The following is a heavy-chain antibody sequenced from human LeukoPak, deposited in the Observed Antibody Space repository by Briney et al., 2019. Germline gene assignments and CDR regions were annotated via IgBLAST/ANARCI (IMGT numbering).Heavy chain of an antibody. CDR3: ARDVGDYDFWSGSISDGYRLDY. CDR1: GGTFSSYA. J-gene: IGHJ4*02. CDR2: IIPIFGTA. Sequence: ASVKVSCKASGGTFSSYAISWVRQAPGQGLEWMGGIIPIFGTANYAQKFQGRVTITADESTSTAYMELSSLRSEDTAVYYCARDVGDYDFWSGSISDGYRLDYWGQGTLITVSS. D-gene: IGHD3-3*01. V-gene: IGHV1-69*13.